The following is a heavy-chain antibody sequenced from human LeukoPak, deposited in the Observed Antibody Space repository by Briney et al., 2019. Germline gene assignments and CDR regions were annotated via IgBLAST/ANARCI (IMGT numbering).Heavy chain of an antibody. CDR3: ARKGNAFDF. J-gene: IGHJ3*01. CDR1: GFTFSSYW. CDR2: IKLDVSET. Sequence: GGSLRLSCAASGFTFSSYWMTWVRQAPGKGLEWVANIKLDVSETYYVDSVRGRFTISRDNSKNSLYLQMDSLRAEDTAVYYCARKGNAFDFWGQGTMVTVSS. V-gene: IGHV3-7*01. D-gene: IGHD3-10*01.